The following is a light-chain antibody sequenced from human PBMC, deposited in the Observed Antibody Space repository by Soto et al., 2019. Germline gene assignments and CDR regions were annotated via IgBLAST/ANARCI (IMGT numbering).Light chain of an antibody. J-gene: IGLJ1*01. CDR3: CSYAGSSTYV. CDR2: EGS. Sequence: QSALTQPASVSGSPGQSITISCSGTSSDVGSYNLVSWYKQHPGKAPKLMIYEGSKRPSGVSNRFSGSKSGNTASLTISGLQAEDEVDYYCCSYAGSSTYVFGTGTKVTVL. CDR1: SSDVGSYNL. V-gene: IGLV2-23*01.